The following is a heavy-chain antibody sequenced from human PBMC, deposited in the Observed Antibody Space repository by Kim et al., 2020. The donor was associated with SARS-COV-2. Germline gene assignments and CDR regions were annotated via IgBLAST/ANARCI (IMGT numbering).Heavy chain of an antibody. J-gene: IGHJ5*02. D-gene: IGHD2-15*01. V-gene: IGHV3-23*01. CDR3: AGHCTGGSCYWFDP. Sequence: AASVKSRFTISRDNSKNTLSLQMSSLRVEDTAVYYCAGHCTGGSCYWFDPWGQGTLVTVSS.